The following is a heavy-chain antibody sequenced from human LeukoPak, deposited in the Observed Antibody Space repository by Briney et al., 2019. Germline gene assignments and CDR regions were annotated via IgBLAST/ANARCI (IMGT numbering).Heavy chain of an antibody. J-gene: IGHJ4*02. CDR1: GFTFSSYG. Sequence: GGSLRLSCAASGFTFSSYGMHWVRQAPGKGLEWVAFIRYDGSNKYYADSVKGRFTISRDNSKNTLYLQMNSLRAEDTAVYYCAKVDSSSTLLDYWGQGTLVTVSS. V-gene: IGHV3-30*02. D-gene: IGHD6-6*01. CDR3: AKVDSSSTLLDY. CDR2: IRYDGSNK.